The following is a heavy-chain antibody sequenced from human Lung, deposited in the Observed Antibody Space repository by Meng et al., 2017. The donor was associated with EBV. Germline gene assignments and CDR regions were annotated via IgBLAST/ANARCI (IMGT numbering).Heavy chain of an antibody. CDR2: IYYSGST. V-gene: IGHV4-30-4*01. Sequence: VQLQKPGPGLVKPSQTLSLTCTVSGCSISSGDYYWSWIRQPPGKGLEWIGYIYYSGSTYYNPSLKSRVTISVDTSKNQFSLKLSSVTAADTAVYYCATIKERTTVTPFDYWGQGTLVTVSS. D-gene: IGHD4-17*01. J-gene: IGHJ4*02. CDR3: ATIKERTTVTPFDY. CDR1: GCSISSGDYY.